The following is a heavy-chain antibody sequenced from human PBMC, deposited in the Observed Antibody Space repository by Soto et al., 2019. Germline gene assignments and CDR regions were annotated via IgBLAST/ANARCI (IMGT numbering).Heavy chain of an antibody. J-gene: IGHJ4*02. CDR3: TTDRIVWQLVNY. V-gene: IGHV3-15*01. CDR2: IKSKTDGGTT. D-gene: IGHD6-13*01. CDR1: GFTFSNAW. Sequence: GGSLRLSCAASGFTFSNAWMSWVRQAPGKGLEWVGRIKSKTDGGTTDYAAPVKGRFTISRDDSKNTLYLQMNSLKTEDTAVYYCTTDRIVWQLVNYWGQGTLVTVSS.